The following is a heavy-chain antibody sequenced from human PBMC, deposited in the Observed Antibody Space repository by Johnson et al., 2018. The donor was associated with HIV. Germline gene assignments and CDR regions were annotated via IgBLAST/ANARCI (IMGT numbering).Heavy chain of an antibody. D-gene: IGHD4-17*01. Sequence: QVQLVESGGGVVQTGRSLRLSCAASGFTFSSYAMHWVRQAQGKGLEWVAVLSYDGSKKYYADSVKGRFTISRDNSKNTLYLQMGSLRAEDMAVYYCARDAVTPIWGQGTMVTVSS. CDR2: LSYDGSKK. J-gene: IGHJ3*02. V-gene: IGHV3-30*14. CDR1: GFTFSSYA. CDR3: ARDAVTPI.